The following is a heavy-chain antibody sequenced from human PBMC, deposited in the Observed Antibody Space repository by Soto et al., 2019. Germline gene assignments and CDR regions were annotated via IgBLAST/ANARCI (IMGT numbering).Heavy chain of an antibody. CDR2: ISGSGGST. CDR1: GFTFSSYA. J-gene: IGHJ4*02. D-gene: IGHD3-3*01. Sequence: PGGSLRLSCAASGFTFSSYAMSWVRQAPGKGLKWVSAISGSGGSTYYADSVKGRFTISRDNSKNTLYLQMNSLRAEDTAVYYCAKVAYYDFWSGYYTHYFDYWGQGTLVTVSS. CDR3: AKVAYYDFWSGYYTHYFDY. V-gene: IGHV3-23*01.